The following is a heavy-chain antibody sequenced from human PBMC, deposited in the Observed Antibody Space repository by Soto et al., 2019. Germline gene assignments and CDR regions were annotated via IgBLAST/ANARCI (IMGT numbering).Heavy chain of an antibody. Sequence: SVKVSCKASGGTFSSYTISWVRQAPGQGLEWMGRIIPILGIANYAQKFQGRVTITADKSTSTAYMELRSLRSDDTAVYYCARDLEDDYSNYAGDWFDPWGQGTLVTVSS. J-gene: IGHJ5*02. D-gene: IGHD4-4*01. V-gene: IGHV1-69*04. CDR3: ARDLEDDYSNYAGDWFDP. CDR2: IIPILGIA. CDR1: GGTFSSYT.